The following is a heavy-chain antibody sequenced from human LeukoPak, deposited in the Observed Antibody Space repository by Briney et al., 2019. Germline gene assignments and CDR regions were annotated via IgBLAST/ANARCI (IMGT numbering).Heavy chain of an antibody. CDR2: ISGYNGNT. J-gene: IGHJ3*02. CDR3: ARDRSPDFWSGDYRDAFDI. CDR1: GYTFSSYG. D-gene: IGHD3-3*01. V-gene: IGHV1-18*01. Sequence: GASVKVSCKASGYTFSSYGISWVRQAPGQGPEWMGWISGYNGNTNSAQKLQGRVSMTTDTSTSTAYVELRSLRSDDTAVYYCARDRSPDFWSGDYRDAFDIWGQGTMVTVSS.